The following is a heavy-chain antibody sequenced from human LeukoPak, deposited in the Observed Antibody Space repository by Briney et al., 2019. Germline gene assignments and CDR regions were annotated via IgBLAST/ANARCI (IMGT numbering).Heavy chain of an antibody. V-gene: IGHV3-30*02. J-gene: IGHJ4*02. D-gene: IGHD2-21*02. Sequence: GGALRLSCAGYGCTFRRYGKHWDRQAPGKGMEWVAYVRYDGSNKYYADSVKGRFTISRDNSKNTLYLQMNSLRAEDTAVYYCAKGGYCGGDCFFRLDYWGQGTLVTVSS. CDR1: GCTFRRYG. CDR2: VRYDGSNK. CDR3: AKGGYCGGDCFFRLDY.